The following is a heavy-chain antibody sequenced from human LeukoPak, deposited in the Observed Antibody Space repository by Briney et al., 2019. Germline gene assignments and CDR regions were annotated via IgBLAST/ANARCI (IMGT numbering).Heavy chain of an antibody. J-gene: IGHJ5*02. D-gene: IGHD2-2*01. Sequence: GGSLRLSCAASGFTFSSYAMHWVRQAPGKGLEYVSAISSNGGSTYYANSVKGRFTISRDNSKNTLYLQMGSLRAEDTAVYYCARDRVVVVPAAKGRRGNWFDPWGQGTLVTVSS. CDR3: ARDRVVVVPAAKGRRGNWFDP. CDR1: GFTFSSYA. V-gene: IGHV3-64*01. CDR2: ISSNGGST.